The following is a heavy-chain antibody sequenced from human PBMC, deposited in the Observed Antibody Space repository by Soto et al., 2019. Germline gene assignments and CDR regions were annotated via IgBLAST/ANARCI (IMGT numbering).Heavy chain of an antibody. CDR1: GFTFSSYS. CDR3: ARTEIGSDGLCDY. J-gene: IGHJ4*02. D-gene: IGHD5-18*01. CDR2: ISSSSSYI. V-gene: IGHV3-21*01. Sequence: GGSLRLSCAASGFTFSSYSMNWVRQAPGKGLEWVSSISSSSSYIYYADSVKGRFTISRDNAKNSLYLQMNSLRAEDTAVYYCARTEIGSDGLCDYWGQGTLVTVSS.